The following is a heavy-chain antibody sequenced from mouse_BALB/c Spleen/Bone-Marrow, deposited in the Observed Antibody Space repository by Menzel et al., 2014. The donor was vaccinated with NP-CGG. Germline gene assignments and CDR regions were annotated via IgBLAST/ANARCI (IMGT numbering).Heavy chain of an antibody. CDR1: SFNIKDYY. CDR2: IDPENGNT. V-gene: IGHV14-1*02. CDR3: SRSTSATYYAMDY. D-gene: IGHD1-2*01. Sequence: VQLKESGAELVMPGALVQLSCKASSFNIKDYYMHWVTQRPEQGLEWIGWIDPENGNTIYDPKFQGKASITADTSSNXAYLQLISLTSEDTAVDYCSRSTSATYYAMDYWGQGTSVTVSS. J-gene: IGHJ4*01.